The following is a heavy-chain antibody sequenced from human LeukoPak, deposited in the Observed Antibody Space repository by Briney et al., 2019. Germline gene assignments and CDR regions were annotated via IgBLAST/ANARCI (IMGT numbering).Heavy chain of an antibody. V-gene: IGHV1-2*02. Sequence: ASVKVSCKASGYTFTGYYMHWVRQAPGQGLEWMGWINANSGGTKYAQKFQGRVTMTRDTSITTAFMELSSLTSDDTAVYYCARDLGHPSSPTYWGQGTLVTVSS. D-gene: IGHD3-10*01. CDR3: ARDLGHPSSPTY. J-gene: IGHJ4*02. CDR1: GYTFTGYY. CDR2: INANSGGT.